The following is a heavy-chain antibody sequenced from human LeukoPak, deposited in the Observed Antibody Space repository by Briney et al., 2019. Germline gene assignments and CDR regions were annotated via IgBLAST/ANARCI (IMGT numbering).Heavy chain of an antibody. CDR1: GFTLSDAW. V-gene: IGHV3-30*02. Sequence: PGGSLRLSCAASGFTLSDAWMHWVRQAPGEGLEWVAFIRYDGSNKYYVDSVKGRFTISRDDSKNTLYLQMDSLRADDTAVYYCAKDQRGIAAADWDYWGQGTLVTVSS. CDR2: IRYDGSNK. D-gene: IGHD6-13*01. J-gene: IGHJ4*02. CDR3: AKDQRGIAAADWDY.